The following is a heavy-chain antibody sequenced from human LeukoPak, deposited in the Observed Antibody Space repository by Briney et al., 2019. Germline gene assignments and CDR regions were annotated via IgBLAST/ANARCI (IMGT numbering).Heavy chain of an antibody. Sequence: GGSLRLSCAASGFTFSSYGMHWVRQAPGKGLEWVAVISYDGSNKYYADSVKGRFTISRDNSKNTLYLQMNSLRAEDTAVYYCAKAPHYYDSSGYYYDYWGQGILVTVSS. V-gene: IGHV3-30*18. CDR1: GFTFSSYG. CDR3: AKAPHYYDSSGYYYDY. J-gene: IGHJ4*02. CDR2: ISYDGSNK. D-gene: IGHD3-22*01.